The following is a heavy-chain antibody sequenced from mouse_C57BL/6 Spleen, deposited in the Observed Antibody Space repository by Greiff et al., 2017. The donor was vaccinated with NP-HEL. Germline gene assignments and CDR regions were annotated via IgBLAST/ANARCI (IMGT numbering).Heavy chain of an antibody. CDR3: ARWGIYYGSSYFDY. J-gene: IGHJ2*01. V-gene: IGHV1-64*01. Sequence: QVQLQQSGAELVKPGASVKLSCKASGYTFTSYWMHWVKQRPGQGLEWIGMIHPNSGSTNYNEKFKSKATLTVDKSSSTAYMQLSSLTSEDSAVYNCARWGIYYGSSYFDYWGQGTTLTVSS. D-gene: IGHD1-1*01. CDR1: GYTFTSYW. CDR2: IHPNSGST.